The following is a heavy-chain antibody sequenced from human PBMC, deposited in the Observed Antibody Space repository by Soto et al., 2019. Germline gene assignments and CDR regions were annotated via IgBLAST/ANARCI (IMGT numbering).Heavy chain of an antibody. CDR1: GFTFNNFA. CDR2: ISASGGGI. J-gene: IGHJ6*02. Sequence: GGSLRHSCAASGFTFNNFAMSWVRQAPGKGLEWVSGISASGGGIYYADSVKGRFTFSRDNAKSTMYLLMTSLRAEDTAVYFCLRRRGTGISGGTYYGFDVWGPGTTVTVSS. D-gene: IGHD2-15*01. CDR3: LRRRGTGISGGTYYGFDV. V-gene: IGHV3-23*01.